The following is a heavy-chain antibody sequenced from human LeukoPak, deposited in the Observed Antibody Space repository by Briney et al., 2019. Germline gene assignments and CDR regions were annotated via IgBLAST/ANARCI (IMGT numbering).Heavy chain of an antibody. J-gene: IGHJ5*02. V-gene: IGHV3-23*01. CDR1: GFTFSSYA. CDR3: AKSTLRFLEWLFLNWFDP. Sequence: GGSLRLSCAASGFTFSSYAMSWVRQAPGKGPEWVSAISGSGGSTYYADSVKGRFTISRDNSKDTLSLQMNSLRAEDTAVYYCAKSTLRFLEWLFLNWFDPWGQGTLVTVSS. CDR2: ISGSGGST. D-gene: IGHD3-3*01.